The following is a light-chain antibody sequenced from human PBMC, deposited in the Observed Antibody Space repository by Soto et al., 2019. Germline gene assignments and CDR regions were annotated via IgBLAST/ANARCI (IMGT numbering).Light chain of an antibody. Sequence: QSALTQPPSVSGSPGQSVTISCTGTSSDFGSYNRVSWYQRPPGTGPKLMIYEVSNRPSGVPDRSSGSKSGNTASLTISGLQAEDEAEYYCSLYTSDSTYVFGTGTRSPS. J-gene: IGLJ1*01. CDR2: EVS. V-gene: IGLV2-18*01. CDR3: SLYTSDSTYV. CDR1: SSDFGSYNR.